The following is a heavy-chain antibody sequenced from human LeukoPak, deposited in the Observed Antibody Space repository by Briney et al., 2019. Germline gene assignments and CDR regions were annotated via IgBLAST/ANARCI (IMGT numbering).Heavy chain of an antibody. V-gene: IGHV1-2*02. D-gene: IGHD5-18*01. J-gene: IGHJ4*02. CDR3: ARPVRGYSYGLAGDY. Sequence: ASVKASCKASGYSFTDYYIHWVRQAPGQGLEWMGWINPNSGGTNYARKFEGRFTMTRETSIRTAYMELGGLRSDDTAFYFCARPVRGYSYGLAGDYWGQGTLITVSS. CDR2: INPNSGGT. CDR1: GYSFTDYY.